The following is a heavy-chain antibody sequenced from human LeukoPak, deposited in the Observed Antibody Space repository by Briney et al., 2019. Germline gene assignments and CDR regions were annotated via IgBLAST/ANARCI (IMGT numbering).Heavy chain of an antibody. Sequence: ASVKVSCKASGYTFTNYDISWVRQAPGQRLEWMGWINAGNGNTKYSQKFQGRVTITRDTSADTAYMELSSLRSEDTAVYYGARLKYCTNGVCYAGFDYWGQGTLVTVSS. CDR1: GYTFTNYD. CDR2: INAGNGNT. V-gene: IGHV1-3*01. J-gene: IGHJ4*02. D-gene: IGHD2-8*01. CDR3: ARLKYCTNGVCYAGFDY.